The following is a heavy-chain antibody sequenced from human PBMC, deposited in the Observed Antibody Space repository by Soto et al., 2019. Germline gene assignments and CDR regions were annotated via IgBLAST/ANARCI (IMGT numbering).Heavy chain of an antibody. Sequence: PGGALRLSCAASGFTFSDYYMSWIRQAPGKGLEWVSYISSSGSTIYYADSVKGRFTISRDNAKNSLYLQMNSLRAEDTAVYYCARVRYDSGYYFDYWGQGTLVTVSS. CDR2: ISSSGSTI. D-gene: IGHD3-22*01. CDR3: ARVRYDSGYYFDY. CDR1: GFTFSDYY. J-gene: IGHJ4*02. V-gene: IGHV3-11*01.